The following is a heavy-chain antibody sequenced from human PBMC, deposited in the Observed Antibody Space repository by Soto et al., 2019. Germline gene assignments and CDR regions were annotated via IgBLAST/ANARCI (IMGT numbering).Heavy chain of an antibody. CDR2: IYPGDSDT. D-gene: IGHD6-19*01. CDR1: GYSFTSYW. J-gene: IGHJ4*02. V-gene: IGHV5-51*01. CDR3: ARWSSSGLYYLDY. Sequence: PGESLKISCKGSGYSFTSYWIAWVRQMPGKGLECMGIIYPGDSDTRYSPSFQGQVTISADKSSAYLQWNSLEASDTAMYYCARWSSSGLYYLDYWGQGTLVTVSS.